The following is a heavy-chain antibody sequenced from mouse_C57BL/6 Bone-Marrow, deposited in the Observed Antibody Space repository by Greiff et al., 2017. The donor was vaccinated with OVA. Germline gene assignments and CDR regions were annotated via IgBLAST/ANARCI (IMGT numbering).Heavy chain of an antibody. CDR3: TTYRY. CDR2: IDPENGDT. Sequence: EVQLQQSGAELVRPGASVKLSCTASGFNIKDDYMHWVKERPEQGLEWIGWIDPENGDTEYASNFQGKATITADTSSKTVYLHLSSLTSEDTAVYYCTTYRYWGQGTTLTVSS. J-gene: IGHJ2*01. V-gene: IGHV14-4*01. CDR1: GFNIKDDY.